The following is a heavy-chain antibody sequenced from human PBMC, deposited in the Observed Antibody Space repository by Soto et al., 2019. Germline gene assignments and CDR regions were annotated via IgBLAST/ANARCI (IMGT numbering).Heavy chain of an antibody. Sequence: QVQLVESGGGVVQPGTSLRLSCVRSGFTFRSYVIHWVRQAPGKGLEWVALTSYDGSNNFYGDSVKGRFTISRDNSRNTVELQMDSLRLEDTALYYCARWGTTGGLDVWGQGTLVSVSS. CDR2: TSYDGSNN. D-gene: IGHD3-16*01. V-gene: IGHV3-33*05. CDR3: ARWGTTGGLDV. J-gene: IGHJ4*02. CDR1: GFTFRSYV.